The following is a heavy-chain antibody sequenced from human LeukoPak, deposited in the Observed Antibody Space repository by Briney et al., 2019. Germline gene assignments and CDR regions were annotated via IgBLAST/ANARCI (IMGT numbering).Heavy chain of an antibody. D-gene: IGHD2-21*01. J-gene: IGHJ5*02. CDR2: IDWDDDK. Sequence: SGPALVKPTQTLTLTGTFSGLSLSTSGMRVSWIRQPPGKALEWLARIDWDDDKFYSTSLKTRLTISKDTSKNQVVLTMTNMDPVDTATYYCARMSRLDSSNWFDPWGQGTLVTVSS. V-gene: IGHV2-70*04. CDR3: ARMSRLDSSNWFDP. CDR1: GLSLSTSGMR.